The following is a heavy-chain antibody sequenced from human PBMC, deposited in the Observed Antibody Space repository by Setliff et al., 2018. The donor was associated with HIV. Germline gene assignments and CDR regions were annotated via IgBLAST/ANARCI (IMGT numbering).Heavy chain of an antibody. D-gene: IGHD6-25*01. V-gene: IGHV5-51*01. CDR2: IYPGDSDT. CDR3: ARRLYSSEAFDP. Sequence: PGESLKISCRGSGYRFTDYWIGWVRQMPGKGLEWMGVIYPGDSDTRYNPSFQGQVAISADKSTSTACLQWSSLKASDTAMYYCARRLYSSEAFDPWGQGTLVTVSS. J-gene: IGHJ5*02. CDR1: GYRFTDYW.